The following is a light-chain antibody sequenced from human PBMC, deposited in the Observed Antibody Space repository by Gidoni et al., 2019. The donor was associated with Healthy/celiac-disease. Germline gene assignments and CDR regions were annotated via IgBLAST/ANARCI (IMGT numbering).Light chain of an antibody. J-gene: IGLJ2*01. CDR1: SSDVGGYNY. Sequence: QSALTQPRSVSGSPGPSVTISCTGTSSDVGGYNYVSWYQQHPGKAPKLMIYDVSKRPSGVPDRFSGSKSGNTASLTSSGLQAEDEADYYCCSYAGSYPVVFGGGTKLTVL. CDR2: DVS. V-gene: IGLV2-11*01. CDR3: CSYAGSYPVV.